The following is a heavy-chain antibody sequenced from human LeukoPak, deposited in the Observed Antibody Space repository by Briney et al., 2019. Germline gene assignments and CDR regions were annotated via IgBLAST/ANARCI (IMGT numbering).Heavy chain of an antibody. D-gene: IGHD5-18*01. CDR3: ASSIGSGYSYSYVF. J-gene: IGHJ4*02. V-gene: IGHV4-59*01. CDR1: GGSISSYY. CDR2: IYYSGST. Sequence: SETLSLTCTVSGGSISSYYWSWIRQPPGKGLEWIGYIYYSGSTNYNPSLKSRVTISVDTSKNQFSLKLSSVTAADTAVYYCASSIGSGYSYSYVFWGQGTLVTVSS.